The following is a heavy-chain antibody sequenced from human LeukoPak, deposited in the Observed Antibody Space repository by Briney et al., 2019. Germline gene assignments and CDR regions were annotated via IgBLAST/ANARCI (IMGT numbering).Heavy chain of an antibody. D-gene: IGHD5-12*01. Sequence: GESLRLSCAASGFIVSDYSMNWVRQAPGKGLEWVSSISSCGSFIYYADSVKGRFTISKDNARNSLYLQMNSLRAEDTAVYYCARGIGGYDLYFDNWGQGALVTVSS. CDR1: GFIVSDYS. CDR3: ARGIGGYDLYFDN. V-gene: IGHV3-21*01. CDR2: ISSCGSFI. J-gene: IGHJ4*02.